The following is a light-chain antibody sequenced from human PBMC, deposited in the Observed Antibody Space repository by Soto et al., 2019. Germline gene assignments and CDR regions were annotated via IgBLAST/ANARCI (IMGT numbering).Light chain of an antibody. CDR2: DVS. CDR3: CSYAGSSWV. Sequence: QSALTQPRSVSGSPGQSVTISCTGTSSDVGGYNYVSWYQQHPGKAPKLMIYDVSKRPSGVPDRFSGSKSGNTASLTISGLQAEEEADYYCCSYAGSSWVFGGGTQLTVL. CDR1: SSDVGGYNY. J-gene: IGLJ3*02. V-gene: IGLV2-11*01.